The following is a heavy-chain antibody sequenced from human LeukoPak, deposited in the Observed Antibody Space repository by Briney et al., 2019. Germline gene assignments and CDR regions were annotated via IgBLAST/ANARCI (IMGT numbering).Heavy chain of an antibody. CDR2: ISSSGSTI. V-gene: IGHV3-48*03. CDR3: ARDNHGDYVNFDY. Sequence: PGGSLRLSCAASGFTFSSYEMNWVRQAPGKGLEWVSYISSSGSTIYYADSVKGRFTISRDNAKNSLYLQMNSLRAEDTAVYYCARDNHGDYVNFDYWGQGTLVTVSS. CDR1: GFTFSSYE. D-gene: IGHD4-17*01. J-gene: IGHJ4*02.